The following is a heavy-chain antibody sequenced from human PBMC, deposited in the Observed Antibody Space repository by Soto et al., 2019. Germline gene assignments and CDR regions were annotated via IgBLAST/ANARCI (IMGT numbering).Heavy chain of an antibody. J-gene: IGHJ5*02. D-gene: IGHD3-3*01. CDR2: IKQDGSEK. CDR1: RFTFSSYW. CDR3: ARPRCTIFGVAGRFDP. Sequence: PEGSLRLSCAASRFTFSSYWMSWVRQAPGKGLEWVANIKQDGSEKYYVDSVKGRFTISRDNAKNSLYLQMNSLRAEDTAVYYCARPRCTIFGVAGRFDPWGQGTLVTVSS. V-gene: IGHV3-7*03.